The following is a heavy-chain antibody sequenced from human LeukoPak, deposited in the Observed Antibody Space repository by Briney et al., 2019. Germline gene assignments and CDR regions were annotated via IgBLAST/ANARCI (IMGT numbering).Heavy chain of an antibody. Sequence: ASVKVSCKASGYTFTSYAMNWVRQAPGQGLEWMGWINTNTGNPTYAQSFTGRFVFSLDTSVSTAYLQISSLKAEDTAVYYCARSVSIVVVPAAMRYWGQGTLVTVSS. CDR1: GYTFTSYA. J-gene: IGHJ4*02. V-gene: IGHV7-4-1*02. D-gene: IGHD2-2*01. CDR3: ARSVSIVVVPAAMRY. CDR2: INTNTGNP.